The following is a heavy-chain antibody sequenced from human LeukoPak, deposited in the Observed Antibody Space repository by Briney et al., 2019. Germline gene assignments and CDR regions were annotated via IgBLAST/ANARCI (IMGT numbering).Heavy chain of an antibody. D-gene: IGHD6-13*01. CDR3: AKDLRGGSSWYTFDY. V-gene: IGHV3-23*01. Sequence: PGGSLRLSCAASGFTFSSYAMSWVRQAPGKGLEWVSAISGSGGSTYYADSVKGRFTISRDNSKNTLYLQMNSLRAEDTAVYYCAKDLRGGSSWYTFDYWGQGTLVTVSS. J-gene: IGHJ4*02. CDR2: ISGSGGST. CDR1: GFTFSSYA.